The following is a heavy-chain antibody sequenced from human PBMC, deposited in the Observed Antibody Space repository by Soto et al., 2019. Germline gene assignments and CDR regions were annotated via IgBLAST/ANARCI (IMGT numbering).Heavy chain of an antibody. CDR1: GRSITSYY. Sequence: QVVLQESGPGLVKPSETLSLTCSVSGRSITSYYWSWVRQPPGKGLEWIGYIYDNGITSQNPSLKRRVTMSADTSQNHFSLKLTSVTGADTAVYYCARTYDSNGYANEFDSWGQGILVTDTS. CDR2: IYDNGIT. J-gene: IGHJ4*02. D-gene: IGHD3-22*01. CDR3: ARTYDSNGYANEFDS. V-gene: IGHV4-59*12.